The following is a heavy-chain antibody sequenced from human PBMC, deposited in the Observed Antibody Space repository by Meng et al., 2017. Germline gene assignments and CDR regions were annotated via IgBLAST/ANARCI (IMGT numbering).Heavy chain of an antibody. V-gene: IGHV1-18*01. CDR1: AHTLSGDG. J-gene: IGHJ4*02. CDR3: ATRGNPYLDC. Sequence: QGQLVQSGAEVKKPGASVKVSCNASAHTLSGDGFAWVRQAPGQGLEWMGWMNAYNGYTDYAQKFLGRVTLTTDTSTNTGYMELRSLTSDDTAVYYCATRGNPYLDCWGQGTLVTVSS. CDR2: MNAYNGYT.